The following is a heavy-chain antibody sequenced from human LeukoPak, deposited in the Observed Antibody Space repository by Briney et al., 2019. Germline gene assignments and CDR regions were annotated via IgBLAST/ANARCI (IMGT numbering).Heavy chain of an antibody. D-gene: IGHD3/OR15-3a*01. V-gene: IGHV4-59*03. CDR3: ATNKDWAEAD. Sequence: SETLSLTCSVPDGSIRTYYWSWIRQSPGQGLEWIGNIYYRGDINYNPSLKSRVIISIDTSKNQFSLKVTSLTAADTAVYYCATNKDWAEADWGQGTLVIVSS. CDR1: DGSIRTYY. CDR2: IYYRGDI. J-gene: IGHJ4*02.